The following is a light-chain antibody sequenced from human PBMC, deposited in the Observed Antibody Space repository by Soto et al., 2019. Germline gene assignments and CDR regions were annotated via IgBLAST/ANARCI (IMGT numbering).Light chain of an antibody. CDR3: QHRGDWPRT. J-gene: IGKJ1*01. Sequence: EIVLTQSPATLSLSPGERATLSCRASQSVSSCLAWYQHKPGQAPRLLIYDASSRATGIPARFSGSGSGTDFTLTISSLEPEDFAVYYCQHRGDWPRTFGQGTKV. V-gene: IGKV3-11*01. CDR1: QSVSSC. CDR2: DAS.